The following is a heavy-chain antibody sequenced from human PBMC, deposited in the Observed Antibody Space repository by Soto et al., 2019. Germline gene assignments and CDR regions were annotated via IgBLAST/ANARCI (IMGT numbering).Heavy chain of an antibody. J-gene: IGHJ4*02. Sequence: SETLSLTCTVSGGSISSHYWSWVRQPPGKGLEWIGYLYYTGSTNYNAPLKSQVTMSLDTSKNQFSLMLTSVTAADTAVYYCARVGATVTSQALGFDHWGQGVLVTVSS. CDR1: GGSISSHY. CDR2: LYYTGST. CDR3: ARVGATVTSQALGFDH. V-gene: IGHV4-59*11. D-gene: IGHD4-17*01.